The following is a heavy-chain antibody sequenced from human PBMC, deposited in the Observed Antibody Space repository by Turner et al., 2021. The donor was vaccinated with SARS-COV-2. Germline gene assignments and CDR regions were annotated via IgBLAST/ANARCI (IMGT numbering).Heavy chain of an antibody. V-gene: IGHV3-11*01. CDR1: GFTFSDYY. D-gene: IGHD5-18*01. CDR3: AVGGAAGYSYED. J-gene: IGHJ4*02. Sequence: QAQLVESGGGLVKPGGSLRLSWAAYGFTFSDYYMSWIRQAPGKGLEWVAYISKSGSTTPYSDSVKGRFPISRDNAKNSLYLQMNSLRDEDTAVYYCAVGGAAGYSYEDWGQGTVVTVSS. CDR2: ISKSGSTT.